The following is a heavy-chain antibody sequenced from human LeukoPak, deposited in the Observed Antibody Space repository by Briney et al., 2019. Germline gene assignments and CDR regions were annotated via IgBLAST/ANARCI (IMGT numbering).Heavy chain of an antibody. V-gene: IGHV4-4*07. D-gene: IGHD4-17*01. CDR2: IQSSGST. J-gene: IGHJ4*02. CDR3: ATDIVYLIDEDYG. CDR1: GCSFNSYY. Sequence: SETLSLTCTVSGCSFNSYYWSWLRQPAGKGLEWIGRIQSSGSTDYSPSLQSRVTISIDTSQRQFSLNLRSVTAADTAVYYCATDIVYLIDEDYGWGQGTLVTVSS.